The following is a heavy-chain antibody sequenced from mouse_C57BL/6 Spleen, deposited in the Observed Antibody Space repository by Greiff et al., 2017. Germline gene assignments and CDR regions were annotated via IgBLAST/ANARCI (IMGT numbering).Heavy chain of an antibody. CDR2: ISSGGDYI. CDR1: GFTFSSYA. J-gene: IGHJ2*01. Sequence: EVQVVESGEGLVKPGGSLKLSCAASGFTFSSYAMSWVRQTPEKRLEWVAYISSGGDYIYYADTVKGRFTISRDNARNTLYLQMSSLKSEDTAMYYCTREGYYGSSSDFDYWGQGTTLTVSS. D-gene: IGHD1-1*01. CDR3: TREGYYGSSSDFDY. V-gene: IGHV5-9-1*02.